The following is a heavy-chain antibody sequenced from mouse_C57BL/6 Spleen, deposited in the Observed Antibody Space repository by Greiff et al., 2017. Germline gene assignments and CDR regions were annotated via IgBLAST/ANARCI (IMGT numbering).Heavy chain of an antibody. J-gene: IGHJ4*01. V-gene: IGHV2-6-1*01. CDR2: IWSDGST. CDR1: GFSLTSYG. CDR3: ARQGYSNSYYYAMDY. Sequence: QVQLKESGPGLVAPSQSLSITCTVSGFSLTSYGVHWVRQPPGKGLEWLVVIWSDGSTTYNSAPKSRLSISKDNSKSQVFLKMNSLQTDDTAMYYCARQGYSNSYYYAMDYWGQGTSVTVSS. D-gene: IGHD2-5*01.